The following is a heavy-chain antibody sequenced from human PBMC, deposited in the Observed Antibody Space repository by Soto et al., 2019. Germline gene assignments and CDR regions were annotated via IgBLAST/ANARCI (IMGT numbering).Heavy chain of an antibody. CDR2: ISAHNGNT. CDR1: GYGFTTYG. Sequence: QIHLVQSGAEVKKPGASVKVSCKGSGYGFTTYGITWVRQAPGQGLEWMAWISAHNGNTNYAQKLQGRVTVTRDTSTSTAYRELRSLRSDYTAVYCCGRGRYGDYWGQGALVTVSS. J-gene: IGHJ4*02. CDR3: GRGRYGDY. V-gene: IGHV1-18*01. D-gene: IGHD1-1*01.